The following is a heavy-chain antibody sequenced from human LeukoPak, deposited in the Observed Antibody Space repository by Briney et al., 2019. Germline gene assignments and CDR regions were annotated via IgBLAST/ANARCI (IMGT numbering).Heavy chain of an antibody. CDR1: GYTFTTYD. CDR2: IIPIFGTA. CDR3: ARGWLVPPHYYYYYMDV. D-gene: IGHD6-19*01. Sequence: SVKVSCKASGYTFTTYDINWVRQAPGQGLEWMGGIIPIFGTANYAQKFQGRVTITADKSTSTAYMELSSLRSEDTAVYYCARGWLVPPHYYYYYMDVWGKGTTVTVSS. V-gene: IGHV1-69*06. J-gene: IGHJ6*03.